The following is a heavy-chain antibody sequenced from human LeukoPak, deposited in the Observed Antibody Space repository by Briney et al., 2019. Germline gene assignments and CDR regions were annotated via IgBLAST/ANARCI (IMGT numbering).Heavy chain of an antibody. CDR3: ARDGLFDSTGYYYDD. Sequence: GGSLRLSCAASGFIFSSYGMNWVRQARGKGLEWVAVIWYDGSQKHYADSVKGRFTISRDNSKNTLYLQMNSLRAEDTAVYYCARDGLFDSTGYYYDDWGQGTLVTVSS. V-gene: IGHV3-33*01. CDR2: IWYDGSQK. CDR1: GFIFSSYG. J-gene: IGHJ4*02. D-gene: IGHD3-22*01.